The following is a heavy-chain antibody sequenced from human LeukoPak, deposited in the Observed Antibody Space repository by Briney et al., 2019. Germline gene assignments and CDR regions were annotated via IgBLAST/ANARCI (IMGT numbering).Heavy chain of an antibody. Sequence: GGSLRPSCSASGFTFNSYAMHWVRQAPGKGLEYVSAVSSNGGSTFYADSVKGRFSISRDNSKNTLYLQMNSLRAEDTAVYYCVKGPAPFYYDSSGPDYWGQGTLVTVSS. CDR2: VSSNGGST. CDR1: GFTFNSYA. V-gene: IGHV3-64D*09. J-gene: IGHJ4*02. CDR3: VKGPAPFYYDSSGPDY. D-gene: IGHD3-22*01.